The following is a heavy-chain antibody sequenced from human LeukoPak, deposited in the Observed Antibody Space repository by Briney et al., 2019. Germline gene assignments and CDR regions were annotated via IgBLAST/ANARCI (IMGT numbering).Heavy chain of an antibody. CDR1: GFTVSSNY. D-gene: IGHD6-19*01. Sequence: QSGGSLRLSCAASGFTVSSNYMSWVRQAPGKGLEWVSVIYSGGSTYYADSVKGRFAISRDNSKNTLYLQMNSLRAEDTAVYYCARDPYSSGWSLFDYWGQGTLVTVSS. CDR2: IYSGGST. J-gene: IGHJ4*02. V-gene: IGHV3-66*01. CDR3: ARDPYSSGWSLFDY.